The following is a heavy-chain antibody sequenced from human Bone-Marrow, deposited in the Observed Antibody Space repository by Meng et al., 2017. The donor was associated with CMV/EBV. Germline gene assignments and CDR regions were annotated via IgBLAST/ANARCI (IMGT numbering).Heavy chain of an antibody. V-gene: IGHV1-69*05. Sequence: SVKVSCKASGYTFTSYDINWVRQATGQGLEWMGGIIPIFGTANYAQKFQGRVTITTDESTSTAYMELSSLRSEDTAVYYCAGEKVINWFDPWGQGTLVTVSS. D-gene: IGHD2-21*01. J-gene: IGHJ5*02. CDR2: IIPIFGTA. CDR1: GYTFTSYD. CDR3: AGEKVINWFDP.